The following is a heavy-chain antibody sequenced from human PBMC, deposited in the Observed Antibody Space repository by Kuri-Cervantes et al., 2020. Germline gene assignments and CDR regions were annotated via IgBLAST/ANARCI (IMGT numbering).Heavy chain of an antibody. Sequence: ASVKVSCKASGYTFTTSAISWVRQAPGQGLEWMGWMSTYNGNTNYAQKLQGRVTMTTDTSTSTAYMELRSLRSDDTAVYYCARDRALGYSLDYWGQGTVVTVSS. CDR1: GYTFTTSA. CDR2: MSTYNGNT. CDR3: ARDRALGYSLDY. J-gene: IGHJ4*02. V-gene: IGHV1-18*01. D-gene: IGHD6-13*01.